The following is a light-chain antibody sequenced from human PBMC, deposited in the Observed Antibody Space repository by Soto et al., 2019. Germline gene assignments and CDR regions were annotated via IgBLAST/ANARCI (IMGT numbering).Light chain of an antibody. Sequence: EIVLTQSPGTLSLSPGERATLSCRASQSVSSNNLAWYQQRPGQAPRVVIYGASTRATGIPERFSGSGSGIYFTLTISRLEPEDFAVYYCQQYGRSPFTFGPGTKVDIK. CDR1: QSVSSNN. CDR2: GAS. J-gene: IGKJ3*01. CDR3: QQYGRSPFT. V-gene: IGKV3-20*01.